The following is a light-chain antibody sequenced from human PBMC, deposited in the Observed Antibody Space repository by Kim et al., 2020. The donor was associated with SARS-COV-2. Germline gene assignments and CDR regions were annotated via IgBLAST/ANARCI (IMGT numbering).Light chain of an antibody. CDR3: QQSSTWHT. Sequence: EIVLTQSPAMLSLSPGERATLSCRASQSVSDSLAWYQQKPGQAPRLLIYEVSHRATGIPARFSGSGSGTDFTLSINSLEPEDFAVYYCQQSSTWHTFGQGTKLEI. CDR2: EVS. V-gene: IGKV3-11*01. J-gene: IGKJ2*01. CDR1: QSVSDS.